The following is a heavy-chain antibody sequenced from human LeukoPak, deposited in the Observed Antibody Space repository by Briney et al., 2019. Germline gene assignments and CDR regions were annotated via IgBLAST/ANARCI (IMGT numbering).Heavy chain of an antibody. CDR3: ARSEVSIYGVAPNWFDP. Sequence: SQTLSLTCTVSGGSMSSGGYFWNWIRQFPGKGLEWIGYIHYSGNTYYNSSLESRVTISLSTSQILFSLRLSSVIAADTAVYYCARSEVSIYGVAPNWFDPWGQGTLVTVSS. V-gene: IGHV4-31*03. CDR1: GGSMSSGGYF. D-gene: IGHD3-3*02. CDR2: IHYSGNT. J-gene: IGHJ5*02.